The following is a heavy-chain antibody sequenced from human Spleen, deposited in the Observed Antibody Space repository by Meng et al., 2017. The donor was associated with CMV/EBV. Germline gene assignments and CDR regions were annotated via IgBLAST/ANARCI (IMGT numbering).Heavy chain of an antibody. V-gene: IGHV3-33*06. Sequence: GESLKISCAASGFNFKNYGMHWVRQAPGKGLEWVAVIWYDGSTKYYADSVRGRFTISRDNSKNTVDLQMSSLRAEDTADYYCAKGGDRHTSGWHQTVYSFDNWGQGTLVTVSS. J-gene: IGHJ4*02. CDR1: GFNFKNYG. CDR2: IWYDGSTK. D-gene: IGHD6-19*01. CDR3: AKGGDRHTSGWHQTVYSFDN.